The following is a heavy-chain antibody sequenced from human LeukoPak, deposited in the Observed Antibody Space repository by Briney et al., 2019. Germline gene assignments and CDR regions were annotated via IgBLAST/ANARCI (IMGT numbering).Heavy chain of an antibody. J-gene: IGHJ3*02. CDR1: AFTFSSYA. CDR3: ARDQYSTMVRGVIPHDAFDI. V-gene: IGHV3-30*04. D-gene: IGHD3-10*01. CDR2: MSFDGSHK. Sequence: PGRSLRLSCAASAFTFSSYAMHWVRHAPGKGLEWVAVMSFDGSHKYYADSVKGRFTTSRDNSKNTLYLQMNSLRSEDTAVYYCARDQYSTMVRGVIPHDAFDIWGQGTMVTVSS.